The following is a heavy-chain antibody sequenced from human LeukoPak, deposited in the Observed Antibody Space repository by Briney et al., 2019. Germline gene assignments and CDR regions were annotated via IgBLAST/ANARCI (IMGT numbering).Heavy chain of an antibody. CDR3: ARQLTAAGTTFWDY. CDR2: INPNSGGT. V-gene: IGHV1-2*04. CDR1: GYTFSDYY. D-gene: IGHD6-13*01. J-gene: IGHJ4*02. Sequence: ASVKVSCKASGYTFSDYYIHWVRQAPGQGLQWMGWINPNSGGTNYAQKFQGWVTMTRDTSISTAYMELSRLRSDDTAVYYCARQLTAAGTTFWDYWGQGTLVTVSS.